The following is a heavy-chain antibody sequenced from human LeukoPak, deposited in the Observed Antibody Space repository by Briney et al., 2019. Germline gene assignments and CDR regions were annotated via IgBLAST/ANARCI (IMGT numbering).Heavy chain of an antibody. CDR2: TYYRSKWYS. CDR1: GDSVSSNSAA. D-gene: IGHD1-1*01. V-gene: IGHV6-1*01. CDR3: ARQAQLWTDAFDI. J-gene: IGHJ3*02. Sequence: SQTLSLTCVISGDSVSSNSAAWNWIRQSPSRGLEWLGRTYYRSKWYSYSAVSVKSRIVINPDTSKNQFSLQLNSVTPEDTAVYYCARQAQLWTDAFDIWGQGTMVTVSS.